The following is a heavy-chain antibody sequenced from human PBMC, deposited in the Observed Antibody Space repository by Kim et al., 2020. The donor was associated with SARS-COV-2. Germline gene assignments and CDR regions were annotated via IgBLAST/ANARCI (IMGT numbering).Heavy chain of an antibody. CDR1: GFTFSSYS. Sequence: GGSLRLSCAASGFTFSSYSMNWVRQAPGKGLEWVSYISSSSSTIYYADSVKGRFTISRDNAKNSLYLQMNSLRDEDTAVYYCASTTRAITMIPFWGQGTLVTVSS. D-gene: IGHD3-22*01. CDR2: ISSSSSTI. V-gene: IGHV3-48*02. CDR3: ASTTRAITMIPF. J-gene: IGHJ4*02.